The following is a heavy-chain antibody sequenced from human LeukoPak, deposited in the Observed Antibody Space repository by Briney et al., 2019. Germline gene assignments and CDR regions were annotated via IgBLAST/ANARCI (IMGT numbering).Heavy chain of an antibody. D-gene: IGHD2-8*01. CDR3: AKSVMVYAPPIDY. Sequence: PGGSLRLSCAASGLTFSSYGMHWVRQAPGKGLEWVAVISYDGSNEYYADSVKGRFTISRDNSKNTLYLQMNSLRAEDTAVYYCAKSVMVYAPPIDYWGQGTLVTVSS. J-gene: IGHJ4*02. CDR1: GLTFSSYG. V-gene: IGHV3-30*18. CDR2: ISYDGSNE.